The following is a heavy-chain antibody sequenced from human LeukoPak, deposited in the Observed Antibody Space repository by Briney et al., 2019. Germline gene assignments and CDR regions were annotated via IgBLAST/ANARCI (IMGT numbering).Heavy chain of an antibody. CDR2: TKPDGSEK. Sequence: GGSLRLFCVASGFGFSSYNMSWVRQAPGKGLEWVGNTKPDGSEKYYVDSVEGRFTISRDNAKTSLYLQMNSLRAEDTAVYYCARELLSSSWYGGNYYYYYMDVWGKGTTVTVSS. J-gene: IGHJ6*03. V-gene: IGHV3-7*01. D-gene: IGHD6-13*01. CDR3: ARELLSSSWYGGNYYYYYMDV. CDR1: GFGFSSYN.